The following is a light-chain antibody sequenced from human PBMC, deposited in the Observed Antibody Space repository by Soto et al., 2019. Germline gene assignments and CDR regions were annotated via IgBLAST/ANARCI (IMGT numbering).Light chain of an antibody. J-gene: IGKJ1*01. CDR1: QRVSSN. Sequence: EIVMTQSPATLSVSPGERATLSCRASQRVSSNLDWYQQKPGQAPRLLIYDASTRATGIPDRCSCSGSGTDFTLTTSRLEPEDLAVYYWQEYSSARRTVGKGTMADIK. CDR3: QEYSSARRT. V-gene: IGKV3-15*01. CDR2: DAS.